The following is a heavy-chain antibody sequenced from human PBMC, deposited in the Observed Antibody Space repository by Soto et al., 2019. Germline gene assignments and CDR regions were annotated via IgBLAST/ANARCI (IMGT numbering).Heavy chain of an antibody. CDR3: TRVRSNLSDY. D-gene: IGHD3-3*01. J-gene: IGHJ4*02. CDR2: IHYSGST. V-gene: IGHV4-59*01. CDR1: GDSISTFY. Sequence: SETLSLTCTVSGDSISTFYWSWIRQPPGKGLEWIGYIHYSGSTNYNPSLKSQVIISVDTSKNQFSLKLSSVTAADTAVYFCTRVRSNLSDYWGKGTLVTVSS.